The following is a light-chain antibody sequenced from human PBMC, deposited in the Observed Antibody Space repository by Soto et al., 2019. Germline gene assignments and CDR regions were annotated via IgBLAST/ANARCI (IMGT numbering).Light chain of an antibody. V-gene: IGKV3-11*01. J-gene: IGKJ2*01. CDR3: KQRSNWPPYT. CDR1: QSVSSY. Sequence: EIVLTQSPATLSLSPGERATLSCRASQSVSSYLAWYQQKPGQAPRLLIYDASNRATGIPARFSGSGSGTDFTLTISSLEPEDFAVYYCKQRSNWPPYTFGQGPSWRSN. CDR2: DAS.